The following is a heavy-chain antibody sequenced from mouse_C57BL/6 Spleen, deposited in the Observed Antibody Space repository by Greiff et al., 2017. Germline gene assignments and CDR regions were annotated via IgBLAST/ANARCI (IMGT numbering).Heavy chain of an antibody. CDR3: ARGTAQAGDY. V-gene: IGHV1-69*01. CDR2: IDPSDSYT. J-gene: IGHJ2*01. CDR1: GYTFTSYW. D-gene: IGHD3-2*02. Sequence: QVQLQQPGAELVMPGASVKLSCKASGYTFTSYWMHWVKQRPGQGLEWIGEIDPSDSYTNYNQKFKGKSTLTVDKSSSTAYMQLSSLTSEVSAVYYCARGTAQAGDYWGQGTTLTVSS.